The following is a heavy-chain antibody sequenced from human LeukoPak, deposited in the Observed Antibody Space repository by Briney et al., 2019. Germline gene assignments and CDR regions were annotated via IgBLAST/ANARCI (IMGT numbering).Heavy chain of an antibody. D-gene: IGHD6-6*01. Sequence: ASEKVSCKASGYTFTSYGISWVRKAPRQGLEWMGWISAYNGNTNYAQKFQGRVTITADESTSTAYMELSSLRSEDTAVYYCARAAARPPSYYYYGMDVWGQGTTVTVSS. J-gene: IGHJ6*02. CDR2: ISAYNGNT. CDR1: GYTFTSYG. V-gene: IGHV1-18*01. CDR3: ARAAARPPSYYYYGMDV.